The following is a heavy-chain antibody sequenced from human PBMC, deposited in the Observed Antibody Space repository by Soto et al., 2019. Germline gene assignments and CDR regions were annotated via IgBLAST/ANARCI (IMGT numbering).Heavy chain of an antibody. D-gene: IGHD3-10*01. CDR3: ARERAFGESSPGYYYYGMDV. CDR1: GGSISSSNW. V-gene: IGHV4-4*02. Sequence: QVQLRESGPGLVKPSGTLSLTCAVSGGSISSSNWWSWVRQPPGKGLEWIGEIYHSGSTNYNPSLKSRVTISVDKSKNQFSLKLSSVTAADTAVYYCARERAFGESSPGYYYYGMDVWGQGTTVTVSS. J-gene: IGHJ6*02. CDR2: IYHSGST.